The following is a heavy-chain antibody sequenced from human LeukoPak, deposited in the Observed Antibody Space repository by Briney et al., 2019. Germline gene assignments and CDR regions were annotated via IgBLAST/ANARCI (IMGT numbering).Heavy chain of an antibody. CDR1: GGSISSGSYY. CDR2: IYTSGST. V-gene: IGHV4-61*02. J-gene: IGHJ6*03. D-gene: IGHD3-10*01. CDR3: ARAPPGGYYGLGSYFYYYYYMDV. Sequence: PSQTLSLTCTVSGGSISSGSYYWSWIRQPAGKGLEWIGRIYTSGSTNYNPSLKSRVTISVDTSKNQFSLKLSSVTDADTAVSYCARAPPGGYYGLGSYFYYYYYMDVWGKGTTVTVSS.